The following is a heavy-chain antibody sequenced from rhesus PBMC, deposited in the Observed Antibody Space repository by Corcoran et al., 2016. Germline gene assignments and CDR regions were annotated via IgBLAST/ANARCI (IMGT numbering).Heavy chain of an antibody. CDR2: ISFTGSII. J-gene: IGHJ4*01. Sequence: EVQLVESGGGLVQPGGSLRLSCATSGFTFSTYDMSWVRQAPGKGLEWISYISFTGSIIYYADSVKGRFTISRDNAKNSLTLQMNSLRAEDTAVYYCTRQYYFDSWGQGVLVTVSS. CDR3: TRQYYFDS. V-gene: IGHV3-136*01. CDR1: GFTFSTYD.